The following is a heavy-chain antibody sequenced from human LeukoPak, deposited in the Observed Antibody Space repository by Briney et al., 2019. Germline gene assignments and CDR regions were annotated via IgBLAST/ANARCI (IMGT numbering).Heavy chain of an antibody. CDR3: ARTVGLAYGMDV. V-gene: IGHV4-59*01. CDR2: IYYSGST. J-gene: IGHJ6*02. Sequence: PSETLSLTCTVSGGSISSYYWSWIRQPPGKGLEWIGYIYYSGSTNYNPSLTSRVTISVDTSKNQFSLKLSSVTAADTAVYYCARTVGLAYGMDVWGQGTTVTVSS. D-gene: IGHD4-23*01. CDR1: GGSISSYY.